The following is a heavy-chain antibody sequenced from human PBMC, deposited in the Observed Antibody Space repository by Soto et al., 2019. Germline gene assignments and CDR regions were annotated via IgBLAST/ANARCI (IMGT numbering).Heavy chain of an antibody. CDR1: GFTFSSHA. D-gene: IGHD1-1*01. CDR2: ISYDGSNQ. J-gene: IGHJ4*02. V-gene: IGHV3-30-3*01. Sequence: QVQLVDSGGGVVQPGRSLRLSCAASGFTFSSHAMHWVRQAPGKGLEWVAFISYDGSNQHYADSVKGRFTISRDNSENTLYLHMNSLRGEDTAMYFCAIDLGAWKFDYWGQGPLVTVSS. CDR3: AIDLGAWKFDY.